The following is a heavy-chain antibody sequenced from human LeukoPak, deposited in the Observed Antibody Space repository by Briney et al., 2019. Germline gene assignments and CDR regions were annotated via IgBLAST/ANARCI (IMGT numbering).Heavy chain of an antibody. D-gene: IGHD3-10*01. CDR3: ARARGYFDY. J-gene: IGHJ4*02. V-gene: IGHV3-23*01. CDR2: ISDSGGST. CDR1: RFTFSSFA. Sequence: GGSLRLSCAASRFTFSSFAMSWVRQAPGKGLEWVSAISDSGGSTYYADSVKGRFTISRDNSKNTLYLQMNSLRAEDTAVYYCARARGYFDYWGQGTLVTVSS.